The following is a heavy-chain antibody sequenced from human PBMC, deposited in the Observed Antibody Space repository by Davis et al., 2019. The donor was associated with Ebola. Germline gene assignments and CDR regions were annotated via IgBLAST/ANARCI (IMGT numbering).Heavy chain of an antibody. CDR1: GYTFTSYY. D-gene: IGHD4-17*01. J-gene: IGHJ6*02. CDR2: INPSGGST. V-gene: IGHV1-46*01. Sequence: ASVKVSCKASGYTFTSYYMHWVRQAPGQGLEWMGIINPSGGSTTYAQKFQGRVTMTRNTSISTAYMELSSLRSEDTAVYYCARDLLIYGDYFQPQAKNYYYGMDVWGQGTTVTVSS. CDR3: ARDLLIYGDYFQPQAKNYYYGMDV.